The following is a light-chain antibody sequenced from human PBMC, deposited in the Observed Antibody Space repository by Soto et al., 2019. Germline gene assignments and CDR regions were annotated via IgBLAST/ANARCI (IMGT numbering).Light chain of an antibody. J-gene: IGKJ1*01. CDR1: QSVSSSY. Sequence: EIVLTQSPGTLSLSPGERATLACRASQSVSSSYLAWYQQKPGQAPRLLIYGASSRATGIPDRFSGSGSGTDFTLTISRLEPEDVAVYYCQHDCSSPSWTFGQGTKVEIK. CDR2: GAS. CDR3: QHDCSSPSWT. V-gene: IGKV3-20*01.